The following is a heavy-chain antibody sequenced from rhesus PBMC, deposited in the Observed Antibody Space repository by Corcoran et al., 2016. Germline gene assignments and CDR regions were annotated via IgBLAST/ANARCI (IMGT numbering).Heavy chain of an antibody. D-gene: IGHD4-11*01. J-gene: IGHJ6*01. Sequence: VDQLVESGGALVQPGASLRLSCAASEFTFNKHDMSWVRQTPGKGREEIAAMNVEGVTYYADSVNGRFTISRDNARNYLDLQMNSLRAEDSGIYYCARETDSDHDYYGLDSWGQGVVVTVSS. V-gene: IGHV3-132*02. CDR2: MNVEGVT. CDR1: EFTFNKHD. CDR3: ARETDSDHDYYGLDS.